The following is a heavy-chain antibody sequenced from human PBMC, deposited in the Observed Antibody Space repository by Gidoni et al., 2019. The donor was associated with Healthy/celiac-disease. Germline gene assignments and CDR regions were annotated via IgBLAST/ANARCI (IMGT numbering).Heavy chain of an antibody. Sequence: EVQLVESGGGLVQPGRSLRLSCAASGFTFADYAMHWVRQAPGKGLEWVSGISWNSGSIGYADSVKGRFTISRDNAKNSLYLQMNSLRAEDTALYYCAKGGDGPQQLSDDPFDYWGQGTLVTVSS. CDR2: ISWNSGSI. CDR3: AKGGDGPQQLSDDPFDY. J-gene: IGHJ4*02. CDR1: GFTFADYA. D-gene: IGHD6-13*01. V-gene: IGHV3-9*01.